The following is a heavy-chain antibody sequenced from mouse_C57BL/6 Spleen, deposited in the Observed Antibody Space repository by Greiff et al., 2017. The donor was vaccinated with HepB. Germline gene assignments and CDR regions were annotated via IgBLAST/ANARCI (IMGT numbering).Heavy chain of an antibody. CDR3: TIYYDYDRYYAMDY. D-gene: IGHD2-4*01. J-gene: IGHJ4*01. V-gene: IGHV6-3*01. Sequence: EVQLVESGGGLVQPGGSMKLSCVASGFTFSNYWMNWVRQSPEKGLEWVAQIRLKSDNYATHYAESVKGRFTISRDDSKSSVYLQMNNLRAEDTGIYYCTIYYDYDRYYAMDYWGQGTSVTVSS. CDR1: GFTFSNYW. CDR2: IRLKSDNYAT.